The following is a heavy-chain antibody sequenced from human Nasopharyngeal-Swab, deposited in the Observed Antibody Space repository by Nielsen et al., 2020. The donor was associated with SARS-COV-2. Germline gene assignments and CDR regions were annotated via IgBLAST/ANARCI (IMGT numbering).Heavy chain of an antibody. Sequence: ETLSLTCAASGFTFSSYAMHWVRQAPGKGLEWVANIKQDGSEKYYVDSVKGRFTISRDNAKNSLYLQMNSLRAEDTAVYYCARGGYSGYEYYFDYWGQGTLVTVSS. CDR2: IKQDGSEK. CDR1: GFTFSSYA. D-gene: IGHD5-12*01. CDR3: ARGGYSGYEYYFDY. J-gene: IGHJ4*02. V-gene: IGHV3-7*01.